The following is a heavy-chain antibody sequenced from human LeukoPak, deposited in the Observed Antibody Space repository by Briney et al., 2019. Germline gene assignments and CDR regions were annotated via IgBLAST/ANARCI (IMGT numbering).Heavy chain of an antibody. D-gene: IGHD3-10*01. J-gene: IGHJ3*02. Sequence: GGSLRLSCAASGFTFSSYSMNWVRQAPGKGLEWVSYISSSSSTIYYADSVKGRFTISRDNSKNTLYLQMNSLRAEDTAVYYCAKLALLWFGGPGAFDIWGQGTMVTVSS. CDR3: AKLALLWFGGPGAFDI. CDR2: ISSSSSTI. V-gene: IGHV3-48*01. CDR1: GFTFSSYS.